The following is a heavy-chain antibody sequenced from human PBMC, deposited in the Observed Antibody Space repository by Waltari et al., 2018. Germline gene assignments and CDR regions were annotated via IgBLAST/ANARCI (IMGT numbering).Heavy chain of an antibody. CDR1: VVSITTNRHY. Sequence: QLQLQESGPGLVKPPEPLSLTCSVPVVSITTNRHYWGWIRQPPGQGLEWIGTIAYNGATYSSPSLRSRVTIFRDTSKNQLSLKLGSVTAADTAFYYCATYIGASLGTAAFDVWGQGTMVTVSS. CDR2: IAYNGAT. J-gene: IGHJ3*01. CDR3: ATYIGASLGTAAFDV. D-gene: IGHD5-12*01. V-gene: IGHV4-39*01.